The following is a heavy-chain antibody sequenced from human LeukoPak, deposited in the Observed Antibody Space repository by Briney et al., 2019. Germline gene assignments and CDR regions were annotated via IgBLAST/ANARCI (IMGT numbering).Heavy chain of an antibody. CDR3: ARVEGARLRFLEWLGD. V-gene: IGHV4-59*01. CDR1: GGSISSYY. D-gene: IGHD3-3*01. CDR2: IYYSGST. J-gene: IGHJ4*02. Sequence: SETLSLTCTVSGGSISSYYWSWIRQPPGKGLEWIEYIYYSGSTNYNPSLKSRVTISVDRSKNQFSLKLSSVTAADTAVYYCARVEGARLRFLEWLGDWGQGTLVTVSS.